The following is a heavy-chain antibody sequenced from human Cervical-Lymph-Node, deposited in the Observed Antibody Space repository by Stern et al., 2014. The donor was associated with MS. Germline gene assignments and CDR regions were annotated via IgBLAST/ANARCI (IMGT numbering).Heavy chain of an antibody. CDR1: GYIFSSDD. CDR2: RNPDSGDT. D-gene: IGHD1-26*01. Sequence: VQLVESGAEVKKPGASVKVSCKASGYIFSSDDINWVRQASGPGLEWMAWRNPDSGDTGYAQKLQGRVTLTMDTSINTAYMEMTSLTSDDTAIYYCTKAWESWGQGTLITVSS. J-gene: IGHJ5*02. V-gene: IGHV1-8*01. CDR3: TKAWES.